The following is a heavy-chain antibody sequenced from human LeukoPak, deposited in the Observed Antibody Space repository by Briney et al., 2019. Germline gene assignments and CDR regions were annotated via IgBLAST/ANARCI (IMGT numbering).Heavy chain of an antibody. J-gene: IGHJ6*03. CDR3: ARGGGPDYYYYYMDV. CDR2: INWNGGST. V-gene: IGHV3-20*04. D-gene: IGHD6-25*01. Sequence: GGSLRLSCAASGFTFSSYAMSWVRQAPGKGLEWVSGINWNGGSTGYADSVKGRFTISRDNAKNSLYLQMNSLRAEDTALYYCARGGGPDYYYYYMDVWGKGTTVTVSS. CDR1: GFTFSSYA.